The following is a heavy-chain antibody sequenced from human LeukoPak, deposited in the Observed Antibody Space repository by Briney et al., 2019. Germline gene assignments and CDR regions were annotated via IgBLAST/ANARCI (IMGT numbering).Heavy chain of an antibody. CDR1: NYSISNSLY. J-gene: IGHJ6*03. V-gene: IGHV4-38-2*02. D-gene: IGHD4-17*01. Sequence: SETLSLTCSGSNYSISNSLYWGWLRQPPGKGLEWIGSIYRSGSTFYNPPLKSRVTISLDTSKNQFSLKLSSVTAADTAVYFYARGTYGYYMDVWGKGTTVTVSS. CDR2: IYRSGST. CDR3: ARGTYGYYMDV.